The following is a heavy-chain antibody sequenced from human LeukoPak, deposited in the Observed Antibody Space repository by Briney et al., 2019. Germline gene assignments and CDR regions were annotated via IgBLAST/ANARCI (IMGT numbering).Heavy chain of an antibody. D-gene: IGHD3-10*01. Sequence: GASVKVSCKASGYTFTSYDINWVRQATGQGLEWMGWMNPNSGNTGYAQKFQGRVTMTRNTSISTAYMELSSLRSKDTAVYYCARDNYYYGSGSYYNIGNWFDPWGQGTLVTVSS. CDR2: MNPNSGNT. J-gene: IGHJ5*02. CDR1: GYTFTSYD. V-gene: IGHV1-8*01. CDR3: ARDNYYYGSGSYYNIGNWFDP.